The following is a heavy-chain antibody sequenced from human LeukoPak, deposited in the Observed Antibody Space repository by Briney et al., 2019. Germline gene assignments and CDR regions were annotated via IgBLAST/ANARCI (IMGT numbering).Heavy chain of an antibody. Sequence: SGPALVKXTQTLTLTCTFSGFSLSTSGMCVSWIPQPPGKALEWLSRIDWDDDKYYSTSLKTRLTISKDTSKNQVVLTMTNMDPVDTATYYCARIRSYDSSGYYRFDYWGQGTLVTVSS. CDR3: ARIRSYDSSGYYRFDY. CDR2: IDWDDDK. J-gene: IGHJ4*02. CDR1: GFSLSTSGMC. D-gene: IGHD3-22*01. V-gene: IGHV2-70*11.